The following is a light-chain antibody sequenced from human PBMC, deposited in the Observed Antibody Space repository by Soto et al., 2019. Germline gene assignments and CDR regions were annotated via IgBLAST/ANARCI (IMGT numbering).Light chain of an antibody. CDR1: QSLSSSY. J-gene: IGKJ2*01. Sequence: EIVLTQSPGTLSLSPGEGATLSCRASQSLSSSYLAWYQQKPGQSPRLLIYHVSSRATGIPDRFSASGSGTDFTLTISRLEPEDFAVYYCQQYGSSPPYTFGQGTKVEIK. V-gene: IGKV3-20*01. CDR2: HVS. CDR3: QQYGSSPPYT.